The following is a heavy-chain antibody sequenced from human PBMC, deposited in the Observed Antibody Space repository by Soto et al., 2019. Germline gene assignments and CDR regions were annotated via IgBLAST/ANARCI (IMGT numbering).Heavy chain of an antibody. V-gene: IGHV1-69*02. Sequence: ASVKVSCKASGGTFSSYTISWVRQAPGQGLEWMGRIIPILGIANYAQKFQGRVTITADKSTSTAYMELSSLRSEDTAVYYCAGSPAAMVPLDYYYYMDVWGKGTTVTVSS. CDR3: AGSPAAMVPLDYYYYMDV. D-gene: IGHD5-18*01. CDR1: GGTFSSYT. CDR2: IIPILGIA. J-gene: IGHJ6*03.